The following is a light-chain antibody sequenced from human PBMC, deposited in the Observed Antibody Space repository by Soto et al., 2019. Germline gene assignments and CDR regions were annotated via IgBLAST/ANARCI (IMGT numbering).Light chain of an antibody. CDR2: GAS. V-gene: IGKV3-15*01. Sequence: EIVMTQSPATLSVSPGEGATLSCRASQNVSSNLAWYQQVPGQAPRLLIYGASTRATGVPARFSGSGSGTEFTLTISRLQSEDFAVYYCQQYNNWPRTFGQGTKVEVK. CDR1: QNVSSN. CDR3: QQYNNWPRT. J-gene: IGKJ1*01.